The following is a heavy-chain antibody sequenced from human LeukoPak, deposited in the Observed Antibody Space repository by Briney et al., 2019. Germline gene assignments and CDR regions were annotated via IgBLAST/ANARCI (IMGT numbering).Heavy chain of an antibody. CDR3: ARDPYYYDSSGYYYEDY. Sequence: ASVKVSCKASGYTFTGYYMHWVRQAPGQGLEWMGRINPNSGGTNYAQKFQGRVTMTRDTSISTAYMELSRLRSDDTAVYYCARDPYYYDSSGYYYEDYWGQGTLVTVSS. D-gene: IGHD3-22*01. V-gene: IGHV1-2*06. J-gene: IGHJ4*02. CDR1: GYTFTGYY. CDR2: INPNSGGT.